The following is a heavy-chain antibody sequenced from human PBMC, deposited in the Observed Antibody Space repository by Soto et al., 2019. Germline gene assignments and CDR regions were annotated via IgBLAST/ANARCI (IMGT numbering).Heavy chain of an antibody. CDR3: AKSPNFYCSSPYRYKFSFDF. V-gene: IGHV3-30*18. D-gene: IGHD6-13*01. CDR2: ISYDGSDK. Sequence: EQLVESGGGVVQPGRSLRLSCAASGFTFNTYGMHWVRQAPGKRLEWVAVISYDGSDKYYADAVKGRFIVSRDNSTVTLDLQMNSLRAEDTAIYYCAKSPNFYCSSPYRYKFSFDFWGQGALVTVSS. CDR1: GFTFNTYG. J-gene: IGHJ4*02.